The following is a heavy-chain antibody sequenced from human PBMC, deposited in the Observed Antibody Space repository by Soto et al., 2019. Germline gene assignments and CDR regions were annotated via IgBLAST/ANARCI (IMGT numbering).Heavy chain of an antibody. CDR2: IWYDGSNK. V-gene: IGHV3-33*01. J-gene: IGHJ6*02. D-gene: IGHD6-13*01. CDR3: ARNGWVWDSSSWTDYYYYGMDV. Sequence: QVQLVESGGGVVQPGRSLRLSCAASGFTFSSYGMHWVRQAPGKGLEWVAVIWYDGSNKYYADSVKGRFTISRDNSKNTLYLQMNSLRAEDTAVYYCARNGWVWDSSSWTDYYYYGMDVWGQGTTVTVSS. CDR1: GFTFSSYG.